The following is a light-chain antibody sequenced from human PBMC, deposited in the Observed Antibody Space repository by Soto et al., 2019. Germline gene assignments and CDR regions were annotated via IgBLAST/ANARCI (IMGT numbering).Light chain of an antibody. Sequence: QSALTQPRSVSGSPGQSITIACTGTSSDVGGYNYVSWYRHHPGKDPKLVLYDVNKRPSGVPDRFSGSKSGNTASMTISGLQPEDEADYHCCSYGGRYTYAKFGGGSKLTVL. CDR1: SSDVGGYNY. V-gene: IGLV2-11*01. CDR3: CSYGGRYTYAK. CDR2: DVN. J-gene: IGLJ2*01.